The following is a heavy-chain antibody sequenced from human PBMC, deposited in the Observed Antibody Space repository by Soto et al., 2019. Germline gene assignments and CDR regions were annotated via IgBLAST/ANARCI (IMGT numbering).Heavy chain of an antibody. CDR3: ARGAEDPGYDID. CDR1: GGSISSGGYY. V-gene: IGHV4-31*03. CDR2: IYYSGST. Sequence: QVQLQESGPGLVKPSQTLSLTCTVSGGSISSGGYYWSWIRQHPGKGLEWIGYIYYSGSTYYNPSLKSRVTISVDTSKNQFSLELSSVTAADTAVYYCARGAEDPGYDIDWGQGTLVTVSS. D-gene: IGHD3-9*01. J-gene: IGHJ4*02.